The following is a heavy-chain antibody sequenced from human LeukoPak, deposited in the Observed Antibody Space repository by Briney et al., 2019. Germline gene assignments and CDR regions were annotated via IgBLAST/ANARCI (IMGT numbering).Heavy chain of an antibody. J-gene: IGHJ5*02. CDR3: ARGYHGSGSYGSSYNWFDP. CDR1: GGSFSGCY. CDR2: INHSGST. Sequence: SETLSLTCAVYGGSFSGCYWSWIRQPPGKGLEWIGEINHSGSTNYNPSLKSRVTISVDTSKNQFSLKLSSVTAADTAVYYCARGYHGSGSYGSSYNWFDPWGQGTLVTVSS. V-gene: IGHV4-34*01. D-gene: IGHD3-10*01.